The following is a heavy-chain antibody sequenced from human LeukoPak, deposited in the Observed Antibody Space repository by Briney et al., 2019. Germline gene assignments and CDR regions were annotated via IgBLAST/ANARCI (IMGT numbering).Heavy chain of an antibody. CDR1: KFAFSSYA. D-gene: IGHD6-13*01. V-gene: IGHV3-23*01. J-gene: IGHJ4*02. Sequence: PGGSLRLSCAASKFAFSSYAMSWVRQAPGKGPEWVSAIRDGGGNTYYADSVKGRFTISRDNSKNTLYLQMNSLRAEDTAVYYCAKTRPLDSSSWSHGDYWGQGTLVTVSS. CDR2: IRDGGGNT. CDR3: AKTRPLDSSSWSHGDY.